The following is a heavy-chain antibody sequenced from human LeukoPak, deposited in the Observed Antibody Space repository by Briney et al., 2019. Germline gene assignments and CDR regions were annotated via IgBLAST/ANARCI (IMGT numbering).Heavy chain of an antibody. J-gene: IGHJ4*02. CDR2: IYHSGST. Sequence: SETLSLTCAVSGGSISSSNWWSWVRQPPGKGLEWIGEIYHSGSTNYNPSLKSRVTISVDKSKNQFSLKLSSVTAADTAVYYCARVYYDILTGYYFLDYWGQGTLVTVSS. CDR3: ARVYYDILTGYYFLDY. D-gene: IGHD3-9*01. CDR1: GGSISSSNW. V-gene: IGHV4-4*02.